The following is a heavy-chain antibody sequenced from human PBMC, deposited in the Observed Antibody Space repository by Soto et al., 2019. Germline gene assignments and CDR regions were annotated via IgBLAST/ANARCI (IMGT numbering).Heavy chain of an antibody. CDR3: ARELRSGEWGINDAFDI. V-gene: IGHV4-59*01. J-gene: IGHJ3*02. D-gene: IGHD3-10*01. CDR1: GGSISSYY. CDR2: IYYSGST. Sequence: SETLSLTCTVSGGSISSYYWSWIRQPPGKGLEWIGYIYYSGSTNYNPSLKSRVTISVDTSKNQFSLKLSSVTAADTAVYYCARELRSGEWGINDAFDIWGQGTMVTVSS.